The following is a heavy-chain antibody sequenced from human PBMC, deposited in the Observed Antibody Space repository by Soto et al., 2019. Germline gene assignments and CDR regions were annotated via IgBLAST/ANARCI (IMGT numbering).Heavy chain of an antibody. D-gene: IGHD4-17*01. J-gene: IGHJ4*02. CDR3: ARGNAGYYGDYGYFDY. Sequence: KPSETLSLTCTVSGGSVSSGSYYWSWIRQPPGKGLEWIGYIYYSGSTNYNPSLKSRVTISVDTSKNQFSLKLSSVTAADTAVYYCARGNAGYYGDYGYFDYWGQGTLVTVSS. CDR2: IYYSGST. V-gene: IGHV4-61*01. CDR1: GGSVSSGSYY.